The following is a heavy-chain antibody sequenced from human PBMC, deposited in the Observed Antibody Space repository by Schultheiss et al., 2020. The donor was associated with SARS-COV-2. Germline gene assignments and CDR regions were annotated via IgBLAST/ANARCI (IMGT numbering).Heavy chain of an antibody. Sequence: SETLSLTCTVSGGSVSSDSYYWSWIRQPPGKGLEWIGYIYYSGSTNYNPSLKSRVTISVDTSKNQFSLRLISVTAADTAVYFCAAGEAVVGYNWFDPWGQGTLVTVSS. J-gene: IGHJ5*02. D-gene: IGHD6-19*01. CDR2: IYYSGST. V-gene: IGHV4-61*01. CDR3: AAGEAVVGYNWFDP. CDR1: GGSVSSDSYY.